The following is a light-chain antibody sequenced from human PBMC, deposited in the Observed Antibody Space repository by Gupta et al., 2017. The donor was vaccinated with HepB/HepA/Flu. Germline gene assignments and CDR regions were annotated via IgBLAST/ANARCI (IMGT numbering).Light chain of an antibody. J-gene: IGLJ2*01. CDR1: SSNIGAGYD. V-gene: IGLV1-40*02. CDR3: QSYDSSLTVV. Sequence: QSVSTPPPPVSRAPGQRVTIPCTGSSSNIGAGYDVHWYQQLPGTAPKLLIYGNSNRPSGVPDRFSGSKSGTSASLAITGLQAEDEADYYCQSYDSSLTVVFGGGTKLTVL. CDR2: GNS.